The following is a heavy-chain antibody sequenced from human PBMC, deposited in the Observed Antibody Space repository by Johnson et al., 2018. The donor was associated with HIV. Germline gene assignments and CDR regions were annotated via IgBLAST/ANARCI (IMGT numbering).Heavy chain of an antibody. Sequence: QVQLVESGGGVVRPGRSLRLSCTASGFTFSNYPMHWVRQAPGKGLEWVAVVSFDGSKKYHADSVKGRFTISRDNSKNTLYLQMNSLRAEDTALYYCAKGLGWELLTHDAFDIWGQGTMVTVSS. CDR1: GFTFSNYP. D-gene: IGHD1-26*01. CDR2: VSFDGSKK. V-gene: IGHV3-30*14. J-gene: IGHJ3*02. CDR3: AKGLGWELLTHDAFDI.